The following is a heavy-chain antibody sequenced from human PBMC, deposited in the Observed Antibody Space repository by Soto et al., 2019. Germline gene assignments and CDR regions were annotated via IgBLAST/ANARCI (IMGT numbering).Heavy chain of an antibody. CDR1: GYTFTSYG. V-gene: IGHV1-18*01. CDR3: ARDPGSYGLDY. D-gene: IGHD1-26*01. Sequence: QVQLVQSGAEVKKPGASVKVSCKASGYTFTSYGIIWVRQAPGQGLECMGWISAYNGNTNYGQKLQGRVTMTTDTSTSRADIKLRSLRSDDTTVYYCARDPGSYGLDYWGQGTPGTVSS. CDR2: ISAYNGNT. J-gene: IGHJ4*02.